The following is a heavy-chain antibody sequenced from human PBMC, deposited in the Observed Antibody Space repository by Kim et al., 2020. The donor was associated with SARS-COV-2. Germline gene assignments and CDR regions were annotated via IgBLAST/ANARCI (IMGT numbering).Heavy chain of an antibody. CDR1: GYTFTSYA. V-gene: IGHV1-3*01. CDR3: ARPSLNYDILTGYYIGAFDI. CDR2: INAGNGNT. D-gene: IGHD3-9*01. Sequence: ASVKVSCKASGYTFTSYAMHWVRQAPGQRLEWMGWINAGNGNTKYSQKFQGRVTITRDTSASTAYMELSSLRSEDTAVYYCARPSLNYDILTGYYIGAFDIWGQGTMVTVSS. J-gene: IGHJ3*02.